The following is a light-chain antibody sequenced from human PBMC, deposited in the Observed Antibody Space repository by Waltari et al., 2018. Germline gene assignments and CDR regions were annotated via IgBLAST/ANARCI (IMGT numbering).Light chain of an antibody. V-gene: IGLV7-46*01. CDR1: TASLIRNHH. J-gene: IGLJ2*01. CDR3: LLYSSGVWV. CDR2: DTD. Sequence: VVTQEPSLTVSPGETVTLTCASSTASLIRNHHPYWFQQKPGQAPRTLVSDTDSRHSWTPARFSGSLLGGKAALTLSGAQPEDEAEYYCLLYSSGVWVFGGGTKVTVL.